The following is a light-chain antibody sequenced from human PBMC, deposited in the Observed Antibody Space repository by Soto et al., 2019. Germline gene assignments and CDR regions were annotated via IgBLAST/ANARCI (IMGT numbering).Light chain of an antibody. Sequence: IQMTQSPATLSVSTGERATLSCRASQTIYSNVAWYQQRPGQAPRLLIYRASARATGIPARFSGSGSGTEFTLTIGSLQSEDSAVYYCQQYQNLWTLGQGTKVDI. J-gene: IGKJ1*01. V-gene: IGKV3-15*01. CDR3: QQYQNLWT. CDR2: RAS. CDR1: QTIYSN.